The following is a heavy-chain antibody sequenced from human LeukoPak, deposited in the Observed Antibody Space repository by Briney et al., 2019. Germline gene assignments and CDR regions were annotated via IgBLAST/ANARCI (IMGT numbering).Heavy chain of an antibody. Sequence: ASVTVSCKASGYTFTGYYMHWVRQAPGQGLEWMGWINPNSGGTNYAQKFQGRVTMTRDTSISTAYMELSRLRSDDTAVYYCARDLGGPGEQWLVPGYWGQGTLVTVSS. V-gene: IGHV1-2*02. CDR1: GYTFTGYY. J-gene: IGHJ4*02. CDR3: ARDLGGPGEQWLVPGY. D-gene: IGHD6-19*01. CDR2: INPNSGGT.